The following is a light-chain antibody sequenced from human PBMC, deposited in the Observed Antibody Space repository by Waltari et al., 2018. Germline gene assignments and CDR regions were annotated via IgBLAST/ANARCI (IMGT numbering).Light chain of an antibody. J-gene: IGKJ2*01. Sequence: EIVLTQSPGTLSLSPGERATLSCRASQSVSSSYLAGYQQEPGQAPRLLIYGASSRATGIPDRFSGSGSGTDFTLTISRLEPEDFAVYYCQQYGSSLYTFGQGTKLEIK. CDR2: GAS. CDR1: QSVSSSY. CDR3: QQYGSSLYT. V-gene: IGKV3-20*01.